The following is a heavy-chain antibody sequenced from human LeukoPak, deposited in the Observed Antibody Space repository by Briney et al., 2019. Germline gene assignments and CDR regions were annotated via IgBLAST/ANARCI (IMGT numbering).Heavy chain of an antibody. Sequence: SETLSLTCTVSGGSISSGDYYWSWIRQPPGKGLEWIGYIYYSGSTYYNPSLKSRVTISVDTSKNQFSLKLSSVTAADTAVYYCARDSQQYCSSTSCSRYYYYYGMDVWGQGTTVTVSS. J-gene: IGHJ6*02. CDR2: IYYSGST. D-gene: IGHD2-2*01. CDR3: ARDSQQYCSSTSCSRYYYYYGMDV. CDR1: GGSISSGDYY. V-gene: IGHV4-30-4*01.